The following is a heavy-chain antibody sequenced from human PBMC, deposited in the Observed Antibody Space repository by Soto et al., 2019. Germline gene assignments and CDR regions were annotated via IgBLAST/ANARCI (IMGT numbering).Heavy chain of an antibody. V-gene: IGHV3-23*01. Sequence: EVQLLDSGGGLVQPGGSLRLSCAASGFTFSTYVMSWVRQAPGKGLEWVSSIGGGGATFYADSVKGRFTISRDNSKNTMYLQMNSLRDDDMGIYYCATYPVGAYVPPYDYWGQGTLVTVSS. J-gene: IGHJ4*02. D-gene: IGHD3-10*01. CDR3: ATYPVGAYVPPYDY. CDR2: IGGGGAT. CDR1: GFTFSTYV.